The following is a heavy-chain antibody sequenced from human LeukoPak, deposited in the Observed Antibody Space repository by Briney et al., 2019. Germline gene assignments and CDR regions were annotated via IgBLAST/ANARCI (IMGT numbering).Heavy chain of an antibody. V-gene: IGHV3-23*01. D-gene: IGHD2-15*01. CDR1: GFTFTNYA. CDR3: AKDCNGGNCYIDY. CDR2: MSGRGVST. J-gene: IGHJ4*02. Sequence: PGGSLRLPCAASGFTFTNYAMSWVRQAPGKGLEWVSGMSGRGVSTYYADSVKGRFTISSDNSKNTLYLQMNSLRAEDTAIYYCAKDCNGGNCYIDYWGQGTLVTVAS.